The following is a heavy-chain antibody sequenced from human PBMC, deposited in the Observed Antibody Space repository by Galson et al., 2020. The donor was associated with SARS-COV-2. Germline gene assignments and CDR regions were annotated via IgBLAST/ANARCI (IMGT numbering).Heavy chain of an antibody. CDR1: GTSISSGSYS. J-gene: IGHJ3*02. D-gene: IGHD4-17*01. CDR3: ARLHYGEYAPEAFDI. Sequence: SQTLSLTCAVSGTSISSGSYSWNWIRQPPGKGLEWIGYISHSGGTYYNPSLKSRVTISGDRSKNQFSLRLSSVTAANTAVYYCARLHYGEYAPEAFDIWGPGTRVTVAS. CDR2: ISHSGGT. V-gene: IGHV4-30-2*01.